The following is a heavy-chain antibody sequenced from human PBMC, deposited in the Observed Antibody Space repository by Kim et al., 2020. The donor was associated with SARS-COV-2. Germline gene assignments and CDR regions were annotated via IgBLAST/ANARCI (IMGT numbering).Heavy chain of an antibody. D-gene: IGHD3-22*01. Sequence: ASVKVSCKASGYTFTSYAMNWVRQAPGQGLEWMGWINTNTGNPTYAQGFTGRFVFSLDTSVGTAYLQISSLKAEDTAVYYCASGGSGYYFDYWGQGTLVTVSS. J-gene: IGHJ4*02. CDR2: INTNTGNP. CDR3: ASGGSGYYFDY. CDR1: GYTFTSYA. V-gene: IGHV7-4-1*02.